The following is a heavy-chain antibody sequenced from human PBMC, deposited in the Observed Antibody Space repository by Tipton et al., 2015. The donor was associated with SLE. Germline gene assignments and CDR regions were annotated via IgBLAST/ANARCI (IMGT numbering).Heavy chain of an antibody. J-gene: IGHJ4*02. V-gene: IGHV4-34*01. CDR2: INHSGST. CDR3: ARESIAVAGTQY. Sequence: LRLSCAVYGGSFSAYYWSWIRQPPGKGLEWIGEINHSGSTNYNPSLKSRVTISVHTSKNQFSLKLTSVTAADTAVYFCARESIAVAGTQYWGQGTLVTVSS. CDR1: GGSFSAYY. D-gene: IGHD6-19*01.